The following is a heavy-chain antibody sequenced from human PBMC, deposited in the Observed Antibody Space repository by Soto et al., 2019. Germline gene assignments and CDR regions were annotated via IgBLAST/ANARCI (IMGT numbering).Heavy chain of an antibody. D-gene: IGHD6-13*01. CDR3: ARVRGTAGKRYFDY. J-gene: IGHJ4*02. CDR1: GGSMIAYY. V-gene: IGHV4-59*01. CDR2: TYYSGST. Sequence: SETLSLTCTVSGGSMIAYYWNWMRQPPGKGLQWIGYTYYSGSTTYNPSLKSRVTISVDSSKNQFSLKLDSVTPEDTAVYYCARVRGTAGKRYFDYWGPGTLVTVSS.